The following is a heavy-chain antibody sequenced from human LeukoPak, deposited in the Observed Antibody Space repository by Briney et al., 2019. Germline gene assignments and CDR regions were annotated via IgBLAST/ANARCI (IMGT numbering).Heavy chain of an antibody. V-gene: IGHV4-4*02. CDR1: GGSISSSNW. CDR3: ARAGSRYSSSWYFGN. Sequence: PSGTLSLTCAVSGGSISSSNWWSWVRPPPGKGLEWIGEIYHSGSTNYNPSLKSRVTISVDKSKNQFSLKLSSVTAADTAEYYCARAGSRYSSSWYFGNWGQGTLVTVSS. J-gene: IGHJ4*02. D-gene: IGHD6-13*01. CDR2: IYHSGST.